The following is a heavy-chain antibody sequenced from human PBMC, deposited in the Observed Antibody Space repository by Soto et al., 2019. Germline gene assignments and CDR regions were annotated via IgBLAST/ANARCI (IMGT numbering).Heavy chain of an antibody. CDR3: ARGVGSGSYYNQYNWFDP. Sequence: QVQLVQSGAEVKKPGASVKVSCKASGYTFTNYGISWVRQAPGQGIEWMGWISAYNGNTKYAQKLQGRVTMTTDPSTSTAYMELRSLRSDDTAVYYCARGVGSGSYYNQYNWFDPWGQGTLVPVSS. CDR2: ISAYNGNT. V-gene: IGHV1-18*01. CDR1: GYTFTNYG. J-gene: IGHJ5*02. D-gene: IGHD3-10*01.